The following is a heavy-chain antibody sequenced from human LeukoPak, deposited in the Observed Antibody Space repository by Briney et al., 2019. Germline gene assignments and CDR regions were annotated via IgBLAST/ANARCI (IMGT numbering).Heavy chain of an antibody. CDR3: ARSESQVTGLDWYFDL. J-gene: IGHJ2*01. CDR2: TYYRSRWYN. CDR1: GDSVSSNGAA. Sequence: QTLSLTCAISGDSVSSNGAAWNWIRQSPSRGLEWLGRTYYRSRWYNGYAVSVKSRITINPDTSKNQFSLQLNSVTPEDTAVYYCARSESQVTGLDWYFDLWGRGTLVTVSS. D-gene: IGHD7-27*01. V-gene: IGHV6-1*01.